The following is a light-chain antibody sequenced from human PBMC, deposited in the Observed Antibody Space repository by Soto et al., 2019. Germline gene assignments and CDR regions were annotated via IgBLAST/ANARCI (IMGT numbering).Light chain of an antibody. CDR3: VSYTQRSTPVV. CDR2: DVS. Sequence: QSALTQPASVSGSPGQSITISCTGASTDVGGFNYVSWYHQPPGKAPTLLIYDVSHRPSGVSDRCFASKSGITASLTISGRQADDEGDYCCVSYTQRSTPVVFGGGTKLTVL. CDR1: STDVGGFNY. V-gene: IGLV2-14*01. J-gene: IGLJ2*01.